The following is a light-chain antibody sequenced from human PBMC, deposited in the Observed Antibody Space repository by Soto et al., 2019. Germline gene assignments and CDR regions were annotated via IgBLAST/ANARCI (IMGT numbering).Light chain of an antibody. CDR2: DAS. J-gene: IGKJ2*01. V-gene: IGKV1-5*01. Sequence: DIQMTQSPSTLSASVGDRVTITCRASQSISGWLAWYQQKPGEAPNRLISDASSLESGVPSRFSGSGSGTEFTLTISDLQPDDFETYYCQQYSSYSSFGQGTKLEIK. CDR3: QQYSSYSS. CDR1: QSISGW.